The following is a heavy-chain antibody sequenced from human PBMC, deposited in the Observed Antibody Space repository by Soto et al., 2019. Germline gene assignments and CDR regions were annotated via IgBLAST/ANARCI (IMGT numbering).Heavy chain of an antibody. CDR2: TYYRSKWYN. CDR1: GDSVSSNSAA. V-gene: IGHV6-1*01. J-gene: IGHJ6*02. D-gene: IGHD6-13*01. CDR3: ARAESMAAGPHYYYYGMDV. Sequence: PSQTLSLTCAISGDSVSSNSAAWNWIRQSPSRGLEWLGRTYYRSKWYNDYAVSVKSRITINPDTSKNQFSLQLNSVTPEDTAVYYCARAESMAAGPHYYYYGMDVWGQGTTVTVSS.